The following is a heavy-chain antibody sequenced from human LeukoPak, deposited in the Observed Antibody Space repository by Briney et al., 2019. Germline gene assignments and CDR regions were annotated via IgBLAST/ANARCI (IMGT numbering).Heavy chain of an antibody. D-gene: IGHD6-13*01. J-gene: IGHJ5*02. Sequence: GGSLRLSCAASGFTFSSYEMNWVRQAPGKGLEWVSYISSSGSTIYYADSVKGRFTISRDNAKNSLYLQMNSLRAEDTAVYYCARARIAAAGGWFDPWGQGTLVTVSS. CDR3: ARARIAAAGGWFDP. V-gene: IGHV3-48*03. CDR1: GFTFSSYE. CDR2: ISSSGSTI.